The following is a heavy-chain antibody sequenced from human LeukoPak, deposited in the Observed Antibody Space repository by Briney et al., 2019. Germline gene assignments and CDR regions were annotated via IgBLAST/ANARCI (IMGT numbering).Heavy chain of an antibody. CDR1: GFTVSSNY. V-gene: IGHV4-59*02. J-gene: IGHJ3*02. D-gene: IGHD1-26*01. CDR2: IYYSGST. CDR3: ARGGSIVGATPHDAFDI. Sequence: PGGSLRLSCAASGFTVSSNYMSWIRQPPGKGLEWIGYIYYSGSTNYNPSLKSRVAISVDTSKNQVSLRLSSVTAADTAVYYCARGGSIVGATPHDAFDIWGQGTVVTVS.